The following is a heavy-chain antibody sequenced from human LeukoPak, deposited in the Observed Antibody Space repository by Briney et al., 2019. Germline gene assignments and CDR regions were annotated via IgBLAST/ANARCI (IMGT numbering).Heavy chain of an antibody. CDR1: GYTLTGYY. CDR3: ASAGVWGSYRSRFDY. D-gene: IGHD3-16*02. Sequence: ASVKVSCKASGYTLTGYYMHWVRQAPGQGLEWMGWINPNSGDINCAQKFQGRVTMTRDTSISTAYMELSRLRSDDTAMYYCASAGVWGSYRSRFDYWGQGTLVTVSS. V-gene: IGHV1-2*02. J-gene: IGHJ4*02. CDR2: INPNSGDI.